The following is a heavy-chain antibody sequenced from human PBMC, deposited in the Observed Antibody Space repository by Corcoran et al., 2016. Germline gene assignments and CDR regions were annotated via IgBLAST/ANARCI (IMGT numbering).Heavy chain of an antibody. CDR2: IIPIFGTA. J-gene: IGHJ6*02. Sequence: QVQLVQSGAEVKKPGSSVKVSCKASGGTFSSYAISWVRQAPGQGLEWMGGIIPIFGTANYAQKFQGRVTITADKSTSTAYMELSSLRSDDTAVYYCARDLPSPRRYYYGMDVWGQGTTVTVSS. CDR3: ARDLPSPRRYYYGMDV. V-gene: IGHV1-69*06. CDR1: GGTFSSYA.